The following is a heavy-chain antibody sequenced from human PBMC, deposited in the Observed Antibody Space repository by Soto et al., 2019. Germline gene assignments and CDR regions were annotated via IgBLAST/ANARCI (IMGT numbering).Heavy chain of an antibody. D-gene: IGHD6-6*01. V-gene: IGHV3-23*01. J-gene: IGHJ6*02. CDR1: GFTFSSYA. Sequence: VGSLRLSCAASGFTFSSYAMSWVRQAPGKGLEWVSAISGSGGSTYYADSVKGRFTISRDNSKNTLYLQMNSLRAEDTAVYYCAKGIAARQHRCHGMDVWGQGTTVTVSS. CDR2: ISGSGGST. CDR3: AKGIAARQHRCHGMDV.